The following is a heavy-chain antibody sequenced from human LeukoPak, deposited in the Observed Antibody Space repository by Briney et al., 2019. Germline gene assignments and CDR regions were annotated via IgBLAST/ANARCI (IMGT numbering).Heavy chain of an antibody. Sequence: GGSLRLSCAASGFTFSSYAMSWVRQAPGKGLEWVSAISGSGGSTYYADSVKGRFTISRDNSENTLYLQMNSLRAEDTALYYCAKDNSLAGTVDYYYGMDVWGQGTTVTVSS. CDR3: AKDNSLAGTVDYYYGMDV. V-gene: IGHV3-23*01. CDR1: GFTFSSYA. J-gene: IGHJ6*02. CDR2: ISGSGGST. D-gene: IGHD6-13*01.